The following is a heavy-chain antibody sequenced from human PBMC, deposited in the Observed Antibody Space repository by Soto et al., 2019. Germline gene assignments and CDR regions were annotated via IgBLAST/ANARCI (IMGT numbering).Heavy chain of an antibody. Sequence: EEQLLESGGGLVQPGGSLRLSCAASGFSFSTYAISWVRQAPGKGLEWVSTISGSGDRTYQADSVKGRFTISRDNSKTTLYLQMNSLRVEDTAVYYCAKTQPTPHDHFSPGLDVWGQGTTVAVSS. CDR2: ISGSGDRT. V-gene: IGHV3-23*01. CDR3: AKTQPTPHDHFSPGLDV. CDR1: GFSFSTYA. J-gene: IGHJ6*02.